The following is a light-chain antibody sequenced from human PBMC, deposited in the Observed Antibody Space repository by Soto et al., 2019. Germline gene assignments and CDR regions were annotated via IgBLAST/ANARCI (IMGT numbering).Light chain of an antibody. V-gene: IGKV1-39*01. J-gene: IGKJ2*01. CDR1: QSISSY. Sequence: DIQMTQSPSFLSASVGDRVTITCRASQSISSYLNWYQQKPGKAPKLLIYAASSLQSGVPSRFSGSGSGTDFTLTIRSLQPEDFATYYCQQSYSTPPTFGQGTKLEIK. CDR2: AAS. CDR3: QQSYSTPPT.